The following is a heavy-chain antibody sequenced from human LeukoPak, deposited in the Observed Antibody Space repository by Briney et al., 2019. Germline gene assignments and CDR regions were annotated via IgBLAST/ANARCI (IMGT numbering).Heavy chain of an antibody. V-gene: IGHV4-61*02. CDR3: ARGPGYSESYRFDY. Sequence: SQTLSLTCTVSGGSISSGSYYWSWIRQPAGKGLEWIGRIYTSGSTNYNPSLKSRVTISVDTSKNQFSLKLNSVTAADTAVYYCARGPGYSESYRFDYWGQGTLVTVSS. CDR2: IYTSGST. J-gene: IGHJ4*02. D-gene: IGHD1-26*01. CDR1: GGSISSGSYY.